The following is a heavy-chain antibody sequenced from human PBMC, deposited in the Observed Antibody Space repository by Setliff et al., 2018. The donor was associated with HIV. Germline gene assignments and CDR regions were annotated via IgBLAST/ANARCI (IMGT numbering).Heavy chain of an antibody. J-gene: IGHJ4*02. Sequence: KSGPTLVNPTQTLTLTCTFSGLSLSTSGVGVGWIRQSPGKALEWLAFIYWNNNKHYSTSLKSRLTVTKDTSKNRVVFTMTNMDPVDTATYYCAYSGRQLRGPYFDFWGQGTPVTVS. CDR2: IYWNNNK. CDR1: GLSLSTSGVG. V-gene: IGHV2-5*01. D-gene: IGHD1-1*01. CDR3: AYSGRQLRGPYFDF.